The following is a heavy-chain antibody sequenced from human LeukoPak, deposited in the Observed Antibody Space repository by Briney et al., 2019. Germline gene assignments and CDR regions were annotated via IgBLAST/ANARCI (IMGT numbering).Heavy chain of an antibody. CDR3: AREKRGVATFGKKYYYYMDV. V-gene: IGHV4-34*01. CDR1: GGSFSGYY. J-gene: IGHJ6*03. D-gene: IGHD3-10*01. Sequence: PSETLSLTCAVYGGSFSGYYWSWIRQPPGKGLEWIGEINHSGSTNYNPSLKSRVTISVDTSKNQFSLKLSSVTAADTAVYYCAREKRGVATFGKKYYYYMDVWGKGTTVTVSS. CDR2: INHSGST.